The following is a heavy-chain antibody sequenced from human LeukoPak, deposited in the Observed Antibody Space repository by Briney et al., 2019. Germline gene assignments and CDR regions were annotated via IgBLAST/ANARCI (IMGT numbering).Heavy chain of an antibody. J-gene: IGHJ6*02. D-gene: IGHD3-3*01. CDR2: ISSSSSTI. V-gene: IGHV3-48*02. CDR3: ASMWDYDFWSGYLAHYGMDV. CDR1: GFTFSSYS. Sequence: PGGSLRLSCAASGFTFSSYSMNWVRQALGKGLEWVSYISSSSSTIYYADSVKGRFTISRDNAKNSLYLQMNSLRDEDTAVYYCASMWDYDFWSGYLAHYGMDVWGQGTTVTVSS.